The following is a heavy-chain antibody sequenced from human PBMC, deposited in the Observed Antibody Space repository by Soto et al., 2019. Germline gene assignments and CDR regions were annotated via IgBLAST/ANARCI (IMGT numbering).Heavy chain of an antibody. J-gene: IGHJ4*02. V-gene: IGHV4-34*01. CDR1: GGSFSGYY. CDR2: INHSGST. Sequence: SETLSLTCAVYGGSFSGYYWSWIRQPPGKGLEWIGEINHSGSTNYNPSLKSRVTISVDTSKNQFSLKLSSVTAADTAVYYCAREPHSGYAPFDYWGQGTLVTVSS. CDR3: AREPHSGYAPFDY. D-gene: IGHD5-12*01.